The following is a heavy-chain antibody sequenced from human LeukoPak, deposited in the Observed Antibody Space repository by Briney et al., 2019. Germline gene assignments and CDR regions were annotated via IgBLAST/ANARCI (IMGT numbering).Heavy chain of an antibody. D-gene: IGHD6-6*01. CDR1: GFTFSSYA. CDR2: ISGSGGST. V-gene: IGHV3-23*01. J-gene: IGHJ4*02. Sequence: GGSLRLSCAASGFTFSSYAMSWVRQAPGKGLEWVSAISGSGGSTYYADSVKGRFTISRDNSKYTLYLQMNSLRAEDMAVYYCAKALGVIAARPFDYWGQGTLVTVSS. CDR3: AKALGVIAARPFDY.